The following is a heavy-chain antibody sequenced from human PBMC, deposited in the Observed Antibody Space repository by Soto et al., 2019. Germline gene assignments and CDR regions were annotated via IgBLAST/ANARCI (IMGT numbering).Heavy chain of an antibody. CDR1: GYTFTTHG. V-gene: IGHV1-18*01. CDR2: VRGDNGHT. J-gene: IGHJ5*02. D-gene: IGHD2-15*01. CDR3: ARDLGYCRSGTCYREWFDP. Sequence: QVQLVQSGAEVKKPGASVKVSCKASGYTFTTHGISWVRQVPGQGLEWMGWVRGDNGHTNYAQSLQGRVTMTTDTSTNTAYMELRSLRSDDTAVYDCARDLGYCRSGTCYREWFDPWGQGTLVTVSS.